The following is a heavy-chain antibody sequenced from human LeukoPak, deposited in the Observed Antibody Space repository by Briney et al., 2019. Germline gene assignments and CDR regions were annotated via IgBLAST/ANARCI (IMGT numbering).Heavy chain of an antibody. D-gene: IGHD1-26*01. CDR3: ARDSELLNDY. CDR2: ISSSSSYI. CDR1: GFTFSSYS. V-gene: IGHV3-21*01. J-gene: IGHJ4*02. Sequence: GGSLRLSCAASGFTFSSYSMNWVRQAPGKGLEWVSSISSSSSYIYYADSVRGRFTISRDNAKNSLYLQMNSLRAEDTAVYYCARDSELLNDYWGQGTLVTVSS.